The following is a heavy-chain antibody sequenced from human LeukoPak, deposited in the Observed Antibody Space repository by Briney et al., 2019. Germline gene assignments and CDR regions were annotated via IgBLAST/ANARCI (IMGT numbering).Heavy chain of an antibody. CDR1: GFTFSSYW. Sequence: GGSLRLSCAASGFTFSSYWMSWVRQAPGKGLEWVANIKQDGSEKYYVDSVKGRFTISRDNAKNSLYLQMTSLRADDTAVYYCAKDRLRFCTGGNCYSPVDYWGQGILVTVSS. J-gene: IGHJ4*01. V-gene: IGHV3-7*03. CDR3: AKDRLRFCTGGNCYSPVDY. D-gene: IGHD2-15*01. CDR2: IKQDGSEK.